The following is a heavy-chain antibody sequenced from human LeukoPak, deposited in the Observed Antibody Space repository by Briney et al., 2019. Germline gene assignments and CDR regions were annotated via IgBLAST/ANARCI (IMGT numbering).Heavy chain of an antibody. D-gene: IGHD3/OR15-3a*01. J-gene: IGHJ4*02. CDR1: GGSFSGYY. Sequence: SETLSLTCAVYGGSFSGYYWGWIRQPPGKGLEWIGEINHSGSTNYNPSLKSRVTISVDTSKNQFSLKLSSVTAADTAVYYCASLIGLNSINWGQGTLVTVSS. CDR2: INHSGST. V-gene: IGHV4-34*01. CDR3: ASLIGLNSIN.